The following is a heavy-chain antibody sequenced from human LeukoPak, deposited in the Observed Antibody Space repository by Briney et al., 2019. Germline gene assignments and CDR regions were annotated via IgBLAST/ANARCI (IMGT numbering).Heavy chain of an antibody. V-gene: IGHV3-30*04. CDR1: GFILSDYN. CDR2: ISYDGSNK. J-gene: IGHJ4*02. CDR3: ARGIPLDH. Sequence: GGSLRLSCAASGFILSDYNMHWVRQAPGKGLEWVAVISYDGSNKYYADSAKGRFTISRDNSKNTLYLQMNSLRAEDTAVCHCARGIPLDHWGQGTQVTVSS.